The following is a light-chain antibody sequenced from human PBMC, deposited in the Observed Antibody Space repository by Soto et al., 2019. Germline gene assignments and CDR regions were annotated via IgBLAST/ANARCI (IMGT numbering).Light chain of an antibody. V-gene: IGLV4-69*01. Sequence: QLVLTQSPSASASLGASVKLTCTLSTRHRSYAIAWHQHQPEKGPRFLMTLNPDGTHRKGDGIPDRFSGSSSGAERYLTISSLQSEDEADYSCQTWGTAMVVFGGGTKLTVL. CDR3: QTWGTAMVV. CDR2: LNPDGTH. CDR1: TRHRSYA. J-gene: IGLJ2*01.